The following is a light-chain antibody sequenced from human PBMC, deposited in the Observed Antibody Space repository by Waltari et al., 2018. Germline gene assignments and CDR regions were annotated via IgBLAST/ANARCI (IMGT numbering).Light chain of an antibody. CDR2: DVS. Sequence: QSALTQPASVSGSPGQSIPISCTGTSSAIGGSNYASWYQQVPGKAPKLIIYDVSNRPSGVSSRFSGSKSGNTASLTISGLQAEDEANYYCSSYIDSSTLELFGGGTSLTVL. CDR3: SSYIDSSTLEL. J-gene: IGLJ2*01. V-gene: IGLV2-14*03. CDR1: SSAIGGSNY.